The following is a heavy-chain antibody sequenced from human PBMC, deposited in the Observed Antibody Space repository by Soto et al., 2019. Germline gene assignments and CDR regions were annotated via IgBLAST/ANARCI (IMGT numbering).Heavy chain of an antibody. CDR3: ARDRLDTTMVTYFDY. CDR2: IIPIFGTA. V-gene: IGHV1-69*12. J-gene: IGHJ4*02. CDR1: GGTFSSHA. Sequence: QVQLVQSGAEVKKPGSSVKVSCKASGGTFSSHAISWVRQAPGQGLEWMGGIIPIFGTAYYAQKFQGRVTITADESTSTAYMELTSLRSEDTAMYYCARDRLDTTMVTYFDYWGQGTLVTVSS. D-gene: IGHD5-18*01.